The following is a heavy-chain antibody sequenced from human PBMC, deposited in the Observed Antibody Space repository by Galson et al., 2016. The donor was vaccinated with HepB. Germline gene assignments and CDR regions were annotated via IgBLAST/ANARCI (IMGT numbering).Heavy chain of an antibody. CDR1: GFTFSSYA. CDR3: AKGGYCSRARCPGRNWFDP. Sequence: SLRLSCAASGFTFSSYAMSWVRQAPGKGLEWVSTITYSGGDTYYADSVKGRFTISRDNSKNTLYLQMNSLRGEDTAVYSCAKGGYCSRARCPGRNWFDPCGQGTLVTVSS. V-gene: IGHV3-23*01. J-gene: IGHJ5*02. D-gene: IGHD2-15*01. CDR2: ITYSGGDT.